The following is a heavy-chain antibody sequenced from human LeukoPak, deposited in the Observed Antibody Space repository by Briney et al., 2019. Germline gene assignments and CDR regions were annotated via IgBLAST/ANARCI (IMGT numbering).Heavy chain of an antibody. V-gene: IGHV4-4*07. CDR1: GGSISSYY. D-gene: IGHD5-18*01. Sequence: SETLSLTCTVSGGSISSYYWSWIRQPAGKGLEGIGRIYTSGSTNYNPSLKSRVTMSVDTSKNQFSLKLSSVTAADTAVYYCARVRVTDYYYYMDVWGKGTTVTVSS. CDR3: ARVRVTDYYYYMDV. CDR2: IYTSGST. J-gene: IGHJ6*03.